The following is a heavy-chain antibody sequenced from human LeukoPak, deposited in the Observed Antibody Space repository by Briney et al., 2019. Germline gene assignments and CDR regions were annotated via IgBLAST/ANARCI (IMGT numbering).Heavy chain of an antibody. Sequence: SETLSLTCTVSGGSISSYYWSWIRQPPGKGLEWIGYIYYSGSTNYNPSLKSRVTISVDTSKNQFSLQLSSVTAADTAVYYCARDRAWLGVWGQGTLVPVSS. CDR3: ARDRAWLGV. CDR1: GGSISSYY. J-gene: IGHJ4*02. V-gene: IGHV4-59*01. D-gene: IGHD6-19*01. CDR2: IYYSGST.